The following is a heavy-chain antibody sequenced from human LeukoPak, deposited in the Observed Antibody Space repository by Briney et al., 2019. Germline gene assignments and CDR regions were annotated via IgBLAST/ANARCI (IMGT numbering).Heavy chain of an antibody. CDR1: GFTFSGSA. CDR3: TRQETTVVTQWYFDH. J-gene: IGHJ2*01. CDR2: IRSKANSYAT. Sequence: GGSLRLSCAASGFTFSGSAMHWVRQASGKGLGWVGRIRSKANSYATAYAASVKGRFTISRDDSKNTAYLQMNSLKTEDTAVYYCTRQETTVVTQWYFDHWGRGTLVTVSS. V-gene: IGHV3-73*01. D-gene: IGHD4-23*01.